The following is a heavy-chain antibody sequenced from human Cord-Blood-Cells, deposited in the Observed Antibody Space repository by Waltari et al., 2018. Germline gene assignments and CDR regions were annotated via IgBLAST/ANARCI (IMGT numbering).Heavy chain of an antibody. CDR1: GYTFTGYY. J-gene: IGHJ4*02. Sequence: QVQLVQSGAEVKKPGASVKVSCKASGYTFTGYYMHWVRQAPGQGLEWMGWINPNSGGTNYAQKFQGRVTMTRDTSISTAYMELGRLRSDDTAVYYCARADIAAAGPVNFDYWGQGTLVTVSS. V-gene: IGHV1-2*02. CDR2: INPNSGGT. CDR3: ARADIAAAGPVNFDY. D-gene: IGHD6-13*01.